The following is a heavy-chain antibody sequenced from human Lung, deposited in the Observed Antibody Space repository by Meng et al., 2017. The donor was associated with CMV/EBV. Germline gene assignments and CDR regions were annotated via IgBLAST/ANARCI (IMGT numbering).Heavy chain of an antibody. J-gene: IGHJ6*02. CDR2: IYPGDSDT. D-gene: IGHD2-2*01. V-gene: IGHV5-51*01. CDR1: GYSFTSYW. Sequence: GEXXKISCKGSGYSFTSYWIGWVRQMPGKGLEWMGIIYPGDSDTRYSPSFQGQVTISADKSISTAYLQWSSLKASDTAMYYCARQVVPAAKANYYYYYGMDVGXQGTXVTV. CDR3: ARQVVPAAKANYYYYYGMDV.